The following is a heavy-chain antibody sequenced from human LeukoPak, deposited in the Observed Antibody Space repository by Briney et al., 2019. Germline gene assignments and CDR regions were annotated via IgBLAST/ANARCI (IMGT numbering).Heavy chain of an antibody. J-gene: IGHJ4*02. CDR3: ARTGYSSSWSFDY. CDR1: GGSFSGYY. V-gene: IGHV4-34*01. CDR2: INHSGST. D-gene: IGHD6-13*01. Sequence: SETLSLTCAVYGGSFSGYYRSWIRQPPGKGLEWIGEINHSGSTNYNPSLKSRVTISVDTSKNQFSLKLSSVTAADTAVYYCARTGYSSSWSFDYWGQGTLVTVSS.